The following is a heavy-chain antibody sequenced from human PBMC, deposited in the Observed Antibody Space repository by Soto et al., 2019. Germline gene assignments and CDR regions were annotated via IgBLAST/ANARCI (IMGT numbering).Heavy chain of an antibody. Sequence: EVQLLESGGGLVQPGGSLRLSCAASGFTFSSYAMSWVRQAPGKGLEWVSGISGSGDSTYYADSVKGRFTISRDNSKNTLYVQRNSLRAEDTAVYYCAKGVPGIAVAGTGDFQHWGQGTLVTVSS. CDR1: GFTFSSYA. J-gene: IGHJ1*01. CDR2: ISGSGDST. CDR3: AKGVPGIAVAGTGDFQH. V-gene: IGHV3-23*01. D-gene: IGHD6-19*01.